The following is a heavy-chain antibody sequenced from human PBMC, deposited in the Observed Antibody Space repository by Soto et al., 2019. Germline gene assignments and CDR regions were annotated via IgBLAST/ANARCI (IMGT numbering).Heavy chain of an antibody. CDR3: ARGPAATPLFDY. Sequence: PSETLSLTCTVSGGSISSGGYYWSWIRQHPGKGLEWIGYIYYSGSTYYNPSLKSRVTISVDTSMNQFSLKLSSVTAADTAVYYCARGPAATPLFDYWGQGTLVTGS. J-gene: IGHJ4*02. V-gene: IGHV4-31*03. CDR1: GGSISSGGYY. CDR2: IYYSGST.